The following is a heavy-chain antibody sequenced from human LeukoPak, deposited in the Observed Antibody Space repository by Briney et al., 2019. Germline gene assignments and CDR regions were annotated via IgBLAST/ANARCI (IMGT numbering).Heavy chain of an antibody. Sequence: SETLSLTCAVYGRSFSGYYWVWIRQPPGKGLEWIGEITHSGSTNYNPSLKSRVTISVDTSKNQFSLKLSSVTAADTAVYYCARGVTEGPTGIAVARYYFDYWGQGTLVTVSS. CDR1: GRSFSGYY. D-gene: IGHD6-19*01. CDR3: ARGVTEGPTGIAVARYYFDY. CDR2: ITHSGST. J-gene: IGHJ4*02. V-gene: IGHV4-34*01.